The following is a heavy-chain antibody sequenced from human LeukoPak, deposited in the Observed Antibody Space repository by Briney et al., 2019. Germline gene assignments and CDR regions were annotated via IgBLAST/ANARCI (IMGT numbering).Heavy chain of an antibody. D-gene: IGHD5-12*01. CDR2: VSGSGGST. V-gene: IGHV3-23*01. CDR1: RFTLRRFA. Sequence: PGGSLRLSSAASRFTLRRFAMRWVRQAPGKGLEWVSAVSGSGGSTYYADSVKGRFTISRDNSKNTLYLQMNSLRAEDTALYYCAKGGPLKWLRFDYWGQGTLVTVSS. J-gene: IGHJ4*02. CDR3: AKGGPLKWLRFDY.